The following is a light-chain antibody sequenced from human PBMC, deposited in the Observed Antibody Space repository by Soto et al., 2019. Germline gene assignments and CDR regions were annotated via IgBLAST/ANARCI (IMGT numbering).Light chain of an antibody. V-gene: IGKV3-11*01. CDR3: QQRSNWPYT. CDR2: DAS. J-gene: IGKJ2*01. CDR1: QSVSSY. Sequence: EIVLTQSPATVSLSPGERATLSCRASQSVSSYLAWYQQKPGQAPRLLIYDASNRATGIPARFSGSGSGTDFTLTISSLEPEDLAVYYCQQRSNWPYTFGQGTKLEIK.